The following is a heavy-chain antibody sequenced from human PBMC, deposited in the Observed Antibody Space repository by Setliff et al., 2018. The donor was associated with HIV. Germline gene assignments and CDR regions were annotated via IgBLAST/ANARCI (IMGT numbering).Heavy chain of an antibody. J-gene: IGHJ3*02. CDR2: FYPGDFDR. CDR3: ARQEGGTTVITSASLDI. V-gene: IGHV5-51*01. Sequence: GESLKISCKGYGYSFTNFWIGWVRQRPGKGLEWMGIFYPGDFDRRYSPSFEGQVTMSAEKSISTAYLQWSSLRASDTAMYYCARQEGGTTVITSASLDIWGQGTMVTVSS. CDR1: GYSFTNFW. D-gene: IGHD4-17*01.